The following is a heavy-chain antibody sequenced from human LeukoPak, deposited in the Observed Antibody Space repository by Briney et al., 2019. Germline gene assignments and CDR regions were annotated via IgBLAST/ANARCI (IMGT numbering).Heavy chain of an antibody. CDR2: IYPNSGAI. Sequence: ASVKVSCKASGYTFTGYYMHWVRQAPGQGLEWMGWIYPNSGAIKYAQKFQGRVTMTRDTSISTAYMELSGLRSDDTAMYYCGTLLSNGPFDYWGQGSLVTVSS. CDR1: GYTFTGYY. J-gene: IGHJ4*02. V-gene: IGHV1-2*02. CDR3: GTLLSNGPFDY.